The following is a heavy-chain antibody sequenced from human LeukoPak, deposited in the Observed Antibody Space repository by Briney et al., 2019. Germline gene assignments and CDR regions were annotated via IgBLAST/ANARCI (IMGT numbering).Heavy chain of an antibody. D-gene: IGHD3-10*01. CDR3: ARGYGSGSYYVF. Sequence: PSETLSLTCAFYGGSFSGYYWSWIRQPPGKGLEWIGEINHSGSTNYNPSLKSRVTMSVDTSKNQFSLKVRSVTAADTAVYYCARGYGSGSYYVFWGQGTLVTVSS. CDR1: GGSFSGYY. CDR2: INHSGST. J-gene: IGHJ4*02. V-gene: IGHV4-34*01.